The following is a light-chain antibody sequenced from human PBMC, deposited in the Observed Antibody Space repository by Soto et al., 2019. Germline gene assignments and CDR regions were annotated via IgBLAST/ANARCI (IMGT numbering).Light chain of an antibody. J-gene: IGKJ1*01. Sequence: DIQMTQSPSSLSASVGDRVTITCRASQSINTYLKWYQQKPGKAPNLLIYTASRLESGVPSRFSGSGSGTDFTLTISSLQPEDFATYFCQQSYSRPRTFGQGTKVDIK. CDR1: QSINTY. V-gene: IGKV1-39*01. CDR2: TAS. CDR3: QQSYSRPRT.